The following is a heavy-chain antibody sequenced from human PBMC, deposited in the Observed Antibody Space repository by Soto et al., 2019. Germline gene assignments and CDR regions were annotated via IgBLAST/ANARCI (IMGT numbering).Heavy chain of an antibody. CDR2: INPKSGGT. CDR3: ARGHSTDCSNGVCSFFYNHEMDV. CDR1: GYSFSDYH. J-gene: IGHJ6*02. D-gene: IGHD2-8*01. Sequence: ASVKVSCKASGYSFSDYHIHWVRQAPGQGLEWLGRINPKSGGTSSAQKFQGWVTMTRGTSISTAYMELTRLRSDDTAVYFCARGHSTDCSNGVCSFFYNHEMDVWGQGTTVTVSS. V-gene: IGHV1-2*04.